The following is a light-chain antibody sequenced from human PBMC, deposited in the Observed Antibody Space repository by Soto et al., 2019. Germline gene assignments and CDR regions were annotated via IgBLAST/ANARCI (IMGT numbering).Light chain of an antibody. CDR2: GAS. V-gene: IGKV1-6*01. CDR3: LQDDSYPLT. CDR1: QGIRND. Sequence: AIQMTQSPSSLSASVGDRVTITCRASQGIRNDLGWYHQKPGKAPKLLIYGASSLQSDVPSRFSGSGSGTDFTLTISSLQPEDFATYYCLQDDSYPLTFGGGTKVEIK. J-gene: IGKJ4*01.